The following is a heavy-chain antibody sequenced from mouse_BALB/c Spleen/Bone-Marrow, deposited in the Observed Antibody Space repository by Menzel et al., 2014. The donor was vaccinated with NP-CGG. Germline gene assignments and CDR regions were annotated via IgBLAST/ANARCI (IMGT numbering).Heavy chain of an antibody. CDR3: ARGRWYY. V-gene: IGHV1-22*01. CDR1: GYTFTDYT. Sequence: EVQMVECGPELVKPGASVKISYKTSGYTFTDYTLHWVKQSHGKSLEWIGGVNPNIGGTSYNQKFKGKASLTVNKSSTTAYMELRSLTSEDSAVYYFARGRWYYWRQSTTLTVSS. D-gene: IGHD2-3*01. J-gene: IGHJ2*01. CDR2: VNPNIGGT.